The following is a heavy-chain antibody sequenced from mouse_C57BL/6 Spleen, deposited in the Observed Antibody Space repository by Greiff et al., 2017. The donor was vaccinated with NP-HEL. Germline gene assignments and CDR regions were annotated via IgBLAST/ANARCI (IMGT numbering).Heavy chain of an antibody. Sequence: QVQLKQPGAELVKPGASVKLSCKASGYTFTSYWMQWVKQRPGQGLEWIGEIDPSDSYTNYNQKFKGKATLTVDTSSSTAYMQLSSLTSEDSAVYYCAREPGFDDWGQGTTLTVSS. J-gene: IGHJ2*01. V-gene: IGHV1-50*01. CDR1: GYTFTSYW. CDR3: AREPGFDD. CDR2: IDPSDSYT.